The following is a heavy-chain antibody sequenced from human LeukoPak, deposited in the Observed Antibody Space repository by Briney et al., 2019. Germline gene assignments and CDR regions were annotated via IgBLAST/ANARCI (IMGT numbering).Heavy chain of an antibody. J-gene: IGHJ6*02. V-gene: IGHV3-21*01. D-gene: IGHD3-22*01. CDR3: ARAYYCDSSGQHYYYYGMDV. CDR2: ISSSSSYI. CDR1: GFTFSSYS. Sequence: GGSLRLSCAASGFTFSSYSMNWVRQAPGKGLEWVSSISSSSSYIYYADSVKGRFTISRDNAKNSLYLQMNSLRAEDTAVYYCARAYYCDSSGQHYYYYGMDVWGQGTTVTVSS.